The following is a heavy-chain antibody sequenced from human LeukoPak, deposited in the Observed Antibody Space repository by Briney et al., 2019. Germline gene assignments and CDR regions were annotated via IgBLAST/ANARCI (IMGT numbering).Heavy chain of an antibody. J-gene: IGHJ6*02. CDR3: AKGRRYYYYGMDV. V-gene: IGHV3-9*01. CDR1: GFTFDDYA. CDR2: ISWNSGSI. D-gene: IGHD6-25*01. Sequence: GGSLGLSCAASGFTFDDYAMHWVRHAPGKGLEWVSGISWNSGSIGYADSVKGRFTISRDNAKNSLYLQMNRLRAEDTALYYCAKGRRYYYYGMDVWGQGTTVTVSS.